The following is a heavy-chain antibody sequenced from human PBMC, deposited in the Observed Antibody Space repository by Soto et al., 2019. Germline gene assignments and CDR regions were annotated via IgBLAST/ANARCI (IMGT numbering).Heavy chain of an antibody. V-gene: IGHV3-23*01. D-gene: IGHD3-22*01. CDR3: AKGSRYYDSSGYYYDVLHYFDY. Sequence: GGSLRLSCSASGFTFSSYAMSWVRQAPGKGLEWVSAIIGSGGSAYYADSVKGRFTISRDNSKNTLYLQMNSLRAEDTAVYYCAKGSRYYDSSGYYYDVLHYFDYGGQGTLVTVSS. CDR1: GFTFSSYA. J-gene: IGHJ4*02. CDR2: IIGSGGSA.